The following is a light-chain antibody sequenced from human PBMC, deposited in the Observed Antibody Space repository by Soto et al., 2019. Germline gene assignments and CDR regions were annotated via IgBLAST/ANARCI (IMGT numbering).Light chain of an antibody. V-gene: IGKV3-20*01. CDR1: QSISSNY. CDR3: RPYGSAPAWT. CDR2: GAS. Sequence: EIVLTQSPGTLSLFPGERATLSCRASQSISSNYLAWYQQKTGQAPRLLIHGASNRATGIPDRFSGAGSGTDFTLTISRLEPEDFAVYYCRPYGSAPAWTFGQGTKVEIK. J-gene: IGKJ1*01.